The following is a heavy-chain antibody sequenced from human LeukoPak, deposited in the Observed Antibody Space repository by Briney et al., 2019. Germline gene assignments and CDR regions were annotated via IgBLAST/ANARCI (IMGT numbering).Heavy chain of an antibody. CDR1: GFTFSSYW. D-gene: IGHD2-2*01. V-gene: IGHV3-7*02. Sequence: GGSLRLSCAASGFTFSSYWMTWVRQAPGKGLEWVANIKQDGSEKYYVDSVRGRFTISRDNAQNSLSLQMNILRPQDTAVYYCARAYCRSTNCCYPSWGQGTLVTVSS. J-gene: IGHJ5*02. CDR2: IKQDGSEK. CDR3: ARAYCRSTNCCYPS.